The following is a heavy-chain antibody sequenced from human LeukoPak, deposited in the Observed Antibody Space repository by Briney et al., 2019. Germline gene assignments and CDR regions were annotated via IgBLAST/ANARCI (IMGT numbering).Heavy chain of an antibody. Sequence: PSETLSLTCTVSGVSNSPYYWSWIRQPPGKGLEWIGYIYYSGSTTYNPSLKSPVTISVDTSRNQFSLKLSFVTAADTAVYYCARGAGAFDYWGHGTLVTVSS. D-gene: IGHD1-26*01. J-gene: IGHJ4*01. CDR3: ARGAGAFDY. V-gene: IGHV4-59*01. CDR1: GVSNSPYY. CDR2: IYYSGST.